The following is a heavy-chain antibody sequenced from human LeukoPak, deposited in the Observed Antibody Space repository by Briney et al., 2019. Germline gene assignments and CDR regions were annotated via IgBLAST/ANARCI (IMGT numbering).Heavy chain of an antibody. CDR1: GFTVSSNY. J-gene: IGHJ5*02. Sequence: HPGGSLRLSCAASGFTVSSNYMSWVRQAPGKGLEWVSVIYSGGSTYYADSVKGRFTISRDNSKNTLYLQMNSLRAEDTAVYYCARFDYLNWFDPWGQGTLVTVSS. CDR2: IYSGGST. D-gene: IGHD3-9*01. CDR3: ARFDYLNWFDP. V-gene: IGHV3-53*01.